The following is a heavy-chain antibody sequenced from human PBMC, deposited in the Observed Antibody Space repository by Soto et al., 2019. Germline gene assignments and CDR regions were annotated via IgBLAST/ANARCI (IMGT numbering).Heavy chain of an antibody. V-gene: IGHV3-23*01. CDR3: AKDSTGQLTIVLHSKMSFDY. J-gene: IGHJ4*02. Sequence: GGSLRLSCAVSGFTFSSYAMSWVRQAPGKGLEWVSGISGSGGSTYYADSVKGRFTISRDNSKNTLYLQMNSLRAEDTAVYYCAKDSTGQLTIVLHSKMSFDYWGQGTLVTVSS. CDR2: ISGSGGST. D-gene: IGHD2-8*01. CDR1: GFTFSSYA.